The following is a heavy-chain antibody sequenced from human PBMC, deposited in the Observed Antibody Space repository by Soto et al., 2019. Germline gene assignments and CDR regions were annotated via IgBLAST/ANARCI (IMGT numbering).Heavy chain of an antibody. CDR3: ARDRDWNLDY. D-gene: IGHD2-21*02. J-gene: IGHJ4*01. Sequence: ASVKVSCEASGYSFTTYGMTWVRQAPGQGLEWMGWISTDKGNTKYAQNFQSRATLTTDTSTSAAYLELRSLGSHDTAVDHRARDRDWNLDYCGHLPLVTVS. CDR1: GYSFTTYG. V-gene: IGHV1-18*01. CDR2: ISTDKGNT.